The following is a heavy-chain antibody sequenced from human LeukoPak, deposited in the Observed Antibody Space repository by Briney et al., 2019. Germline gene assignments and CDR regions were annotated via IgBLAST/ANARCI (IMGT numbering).Heavy chain of an antibody. D-gene: IGHD3-10*01. J-gene: IGHJ3*01. CDR2: ISYDGSNK. CDR3: SDRAEGFDALYL. CDR1: GFTFRSYG. V-gene: IGHV3-30*03. Sequence: GGSLRLSCAASGFTFRSYGISWGRQAPGKGLEWVAVISYDGSNKYYADSVKGRFTISRDNSKNTLYLQMNSLRAEATAVYYCSDRAEGFDALYLRGQGKMVTVSS.